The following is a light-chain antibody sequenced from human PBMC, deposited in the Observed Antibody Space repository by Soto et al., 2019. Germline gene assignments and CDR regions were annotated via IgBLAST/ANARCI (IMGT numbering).Light chain of an antibody. CDR3: KQYARLLWT. CDR2: ATS. V-gene: IGKV3-20*01. J-gene: IGKJ1*01. CDR1: QSVITNY. Sequence: EIGWAQCRDTVSLSPGARASLSCRASQSVITNYLVWYPHKPGQAPRLLIYATSSRATGIPDRFSGRGSGPDITLAFSLVKPEDFAVYYCKQYARLLWTCGQGTQVDIK.